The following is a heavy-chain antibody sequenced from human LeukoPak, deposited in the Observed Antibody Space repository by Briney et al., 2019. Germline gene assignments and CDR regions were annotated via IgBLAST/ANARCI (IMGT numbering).Heavy chain of an antibody. CDR3: ARADLYYYGSGSYLRY. Sequence: SDTLSLTCAVSGYSISSSNWWGWIRQPPGKGLEWIGHTYYSGTTYYNPSLKSRVTMSVDTSKNQFSLKLSSVTAVDTAVYYCARADLYYYGSGSYLRYWGQGTLVTVSS. J-gene: IGHJ4*02. D-gene: IGHD3-10*01. CDR2: TYYSGTT. V-gene: IGHV4-28*03. CDR1: GYSISSSNW.